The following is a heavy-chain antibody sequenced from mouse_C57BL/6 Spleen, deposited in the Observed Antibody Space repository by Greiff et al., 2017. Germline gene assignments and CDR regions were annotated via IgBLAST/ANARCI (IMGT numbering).Heavy chain of an antibody. CDR3: ARPHYGSSPTWFAY. Sequence: EVQRVESGGGLVKPGGSLKLSCAASGFTFSDYGMHWVRQAPEKGLEWVAYISSGSSTIYYADTVKGRFTISRDNAKNTLFLQMTSLRSEDTAMYYCARPHYGSSPTWFAYWGQGTLVTVSA. V-gene: IGHV5-17*01. CDR1: GFTFSDYG. CDR2: ISSGSSTI. J-gene: IGHJ3*01. D-gene: IGHD1-1*01.